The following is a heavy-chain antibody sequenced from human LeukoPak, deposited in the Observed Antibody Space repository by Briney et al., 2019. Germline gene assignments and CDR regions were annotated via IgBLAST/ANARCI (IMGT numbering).Heavy chain of an antibody. CDR1: GFTFSNYW. CDR3: ARDPWVGATGGPLDY. V-gene: IGHV3-74*01. J-gene: IGHJ4*02. D-gene: IGHD1-26*01. Sequence: QPGGSLRLSCAASGFTFSNYWMHWVRQAPGKGLVWVSRIIRDGSSTTYTDSVKGRFTISRDNAKNTLYLQMNSLRAEDTAVYYCARDPWVGATGGPLDYWGQGTLVTVSS. CDR2: IIRDGSST.